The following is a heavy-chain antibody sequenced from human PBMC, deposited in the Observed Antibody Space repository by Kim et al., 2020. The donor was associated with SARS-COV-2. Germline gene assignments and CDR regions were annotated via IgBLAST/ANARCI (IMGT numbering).Heavy chain of an antibody. J-gene: IGHJ4*02. V-gene: IGHV1-2*05. Sequence: QKFQGRVTMTRDTSISTAYMELSRLRSDDTVVYYCARAWEIYYDSSPLDYWGQGTLVTVSS. D-gene: IGHD3-22*01. CDR3: ARAWEIYYDSSPLDY.